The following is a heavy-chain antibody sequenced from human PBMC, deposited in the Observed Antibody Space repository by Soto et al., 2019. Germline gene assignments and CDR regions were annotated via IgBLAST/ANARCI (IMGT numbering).Heavy chain of an antibody. CDR1: GGSISSGGYY. Sequence: QVQLQESGPGLVKPSQTLSLTCTVSGGSISSGGYYWSWIRQHPGKGLEWIGYIYYSGSTYYNPSLKIRITISVDTSKNQFYLKLSSVTAADTAVYYCAGGYYRGAVYWGQGTLVTVSS. V-gene: IGHV4-31*03. J-gene: IGHJ4*02. CDR2: IYYSGST. CDR3: AGGYYRGAVY. D-gene: IGHD3-10*01.